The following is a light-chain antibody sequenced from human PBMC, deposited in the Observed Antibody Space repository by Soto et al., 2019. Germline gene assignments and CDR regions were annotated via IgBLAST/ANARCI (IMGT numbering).Light chain of an antibody. V-gene: IGLV2-14*01. CDR2: EVS. Sequence: QSALTQPASVSGSPGQSITISCTGTSSHVGGYSYVSWYQQHPGKTPKLMIYEVSNRPSGVSHRFSGSKSGNTASLTISGLQTEDEADYYCSSFSSITREVFGGGTKLTVL. CDR3: SSFSSITREV. J-gene: IGLJ2*01. CDR1: SSHVGGYSY.